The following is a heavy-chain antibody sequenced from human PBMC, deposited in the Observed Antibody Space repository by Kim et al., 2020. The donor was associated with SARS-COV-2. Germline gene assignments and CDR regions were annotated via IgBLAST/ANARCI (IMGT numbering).Heavy chain of an antibody. CDR1: GGSFSGYY. D-gene: IGHD2-2*01. CDR2: INHSGST. V-gene: IGHV4-34*01. J-gene: IGHJ6*02. Sequence: SETLSLTCAVYGGSFSGYYWSWIRQPPGKGLEWIGEINHSGSTNYNPTLKSRVTISVDTSKKQFSLNLSSVTAADTPVYYWAAAAIRWDYYYGMCVWSQG. CDR3: AAAAIRWDYYYGMCV.